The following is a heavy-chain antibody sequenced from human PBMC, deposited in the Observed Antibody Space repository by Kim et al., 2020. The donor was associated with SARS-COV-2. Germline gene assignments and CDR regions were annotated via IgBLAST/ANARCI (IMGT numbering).Heavy chain of an antibody. V-gene: IGHV3-23*01. Sequence: GGSLRLSCAASGFTFSSYAMSWVRQAPGKGLEWVSAISGSGGSTYYADSVKGRFTISRDNSKNTLYLQMNSLRAEDTAVYYCAKGVKFWSGYDWYYYYMDVWGKGTTVTVSS. D-gene: IGHD3-3*01. CDR2: ISGSGGST. CDR3: AKGVKFWSGYDWYYYYMDV. CDR1: GFTFSSYA. J-gene: IGHJ6*03.